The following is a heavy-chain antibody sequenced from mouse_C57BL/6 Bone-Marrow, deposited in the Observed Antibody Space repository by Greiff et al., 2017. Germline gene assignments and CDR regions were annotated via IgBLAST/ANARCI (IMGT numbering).Heavy chain of an antibody. Sequence: EVQLQQSGPELVKPGASVKISCKASGYSFPDYNRNWVKQSNGKSLEWIGVINPNYGTTSYNQKFKGKATLTVDQSSSTAYMQLNSLTSEDSAVYYCARSGYYGSSHWFAYWGQGTLVTVSA. CDR2: INPNYGTT. J-gene: IGHJ3*01. CDR3: ARSGYYGSSHWFAY. V-gene: IGHV1-39*01. D-gene: IGHD1-1*01. CDR1: GYSFPDYN.